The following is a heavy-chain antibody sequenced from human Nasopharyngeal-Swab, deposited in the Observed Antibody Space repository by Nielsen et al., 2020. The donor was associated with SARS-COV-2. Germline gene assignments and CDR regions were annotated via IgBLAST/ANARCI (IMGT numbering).Heavy chain of an antibody. CDR2: IYYSGST. D-gene: IGHD5-18*01. J-gene: IGHJ5*02. CDR3: ARGGGYSYGTWVWFDP. V-gene: IGHV4-59*12. Sequence: WIRQPPGKGLEWIGYIYYSGSTNYNPSLKSRVTIPVDTSKNQFSLKLSSVTAADTAVYYCARGGGYSYGTWVWFDPWGQGTLVTVSS.